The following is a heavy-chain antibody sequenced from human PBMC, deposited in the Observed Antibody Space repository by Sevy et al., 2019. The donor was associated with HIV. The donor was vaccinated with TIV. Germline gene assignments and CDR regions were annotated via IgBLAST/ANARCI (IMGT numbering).Heavy chain of an antibody. CDR1: GFTFSSYE. CDR3: ARGSGWSGAFDI. Sequence: GGSLRLSCAASGFTFSSYEMNWVRQAPGKGLEWVSYISSSGSTIYYADSVKGRFTISRDNAKNSLYMQMNSLRAEDTAVYYCARGSGWSGAFDIWGQGTMVTVSS. V-gene: IGHV3-48*03. D-gene: IGHD6-19*01. J-gene: IGHJ3*02. CDR2: ISSSGSTI.